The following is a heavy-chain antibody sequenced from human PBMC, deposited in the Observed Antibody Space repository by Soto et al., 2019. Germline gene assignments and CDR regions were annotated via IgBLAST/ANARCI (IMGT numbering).Heavy chain of an antibody. CDR3: TRGPRYNSGWYRDGFDP. V-gene: IGHV1-18*01. CDR1: GYTFNDYG. CDR2: ISCHNGNT. D-gene: IGHD6-19*01. J-gene: IGHJ5*02. Sequence: QVQIEQSGAEVRKPGASVKVSCKASGYTFNDYGITWVRQAPGKGPEGMGWISCHNGNTSHAQKFQDRVTMSTETSTSTAYMELRSLRSDDTAVYYCTRGPRYNSGWYRDGFDPWGQGTLVTVSS.